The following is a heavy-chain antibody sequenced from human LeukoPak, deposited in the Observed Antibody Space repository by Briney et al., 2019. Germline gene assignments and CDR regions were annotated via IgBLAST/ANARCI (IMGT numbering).Heavy chain of an antibody. CDR2: IIPIFGTA. J-gene: IGHJ6*02. V-gene: IGHV1-69*13. Sequence: SVKVSCKASGATFSSYAISWVRQAPGQGLEWMGGIIPIFGTANYAQKFQGRVTITADESTSTAYMELSSLRSEDTAVYYCARSEDIVVVPAAIQPYHYYGMDVWGQGTTVTVSS. D-gene: IGHD2-2*02. CDR1: GATFSSYA. CDR3: ARSEDIVVVPAAIQPYHYYGMDV.